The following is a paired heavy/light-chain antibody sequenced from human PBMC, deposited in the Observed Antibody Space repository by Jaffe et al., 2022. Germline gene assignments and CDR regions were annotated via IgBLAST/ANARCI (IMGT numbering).Heavy chain of an antibody. D-gene: IGHD2-15*01. CDR2: ISSRGDSS. CDR1: GFSFSSHS. CDR3: AKVRYCSGRTCYDWFDP. Sequence: EVQLLESGGGLVQPGGSLRLSCAASGFSFSSHSMSWVRQAPGKGLEWVAAISSRGDSSYHADSVKGRFTISRDNSKNTLYLQMNSLRADDTAVYHCAKVRYCSGRTCYDWFDPWGQGTLVTVSS. J-gene: IGHJ5*02. V-gene: IGHV3-23*01.
Light chain of an antibody. CDR3: QQANSFPLT. V-gene: IGKV1-12*01. CDR2: AAS. Sequence: DIQMTQSPSSVSASVGDRVTITCRASQGISNWLAWYQQKPGKAPKLLIYAASSLQSGVPSRFSGSGSGTEFTLTISSLQPEDFATYYCQQANSFPLTFGGGTKVEI. J-gene: IGKJ4*01. CDR1: QGISNW.